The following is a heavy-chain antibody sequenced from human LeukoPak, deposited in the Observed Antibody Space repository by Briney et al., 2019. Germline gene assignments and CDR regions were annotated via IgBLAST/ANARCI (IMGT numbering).Heavy chain of an antibody. Sequence: GGSLRLSCAASEFTFSSYSMNWVRQAPGKGLEWVSSISSSSDYIYYADSVKGRFTISRDNAKNSLYLQMNSLRAEDTAVYYCARDRSHQRRFHSSREENWFDPWGQGTLVTVSS. CDR1: EFTFSSYS. D-gene: IGHD6-13*01. J-gene: IGHJ5*02. CDR3: ARDRSHQRRFHSSREENWFDP. V-gene: IGHV3-21*01. CDR2: ISSSSDYI.